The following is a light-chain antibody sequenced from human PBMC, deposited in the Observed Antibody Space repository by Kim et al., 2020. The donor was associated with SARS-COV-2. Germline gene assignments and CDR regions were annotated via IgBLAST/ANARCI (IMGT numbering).Light chain of an antibody. Sequence: AVGQKVRITCQGDSLRNCYASWYQQNPGQVPILVLYGKNNRPSGIPDRFSGSSSGDTASLTITGAKAEEEADYYCNARGTSGDHWVFGGRTKMAVL. CDR2: GKN. CDR1: SLRNCY. V-gene: IGLV3-19*01. CDR3: NARGTSGDHWV. J-gene: IGLJ3*02.